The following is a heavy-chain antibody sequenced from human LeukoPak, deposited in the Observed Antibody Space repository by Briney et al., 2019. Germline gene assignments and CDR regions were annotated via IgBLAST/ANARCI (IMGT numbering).Heavy chain of an antibody. D-gene: IGHD3-22*01. CDR2: INPNSGGT. CDR3: ARDDDSSDYAFDI. V-gene: IGHV1-2*02. J-gene: IGHJ3*02. Sequence: GASVKVSCKASVYTFTGYYMHWVRQAPGQGLEWRGRINPNSGGTNYAQKFQGRVTMTRDTSITTAYMELSRLRSDDTAVYYCARDDDSSDYAFDIWGQGTMVTVSS. CDR1: VYTFTGYY.